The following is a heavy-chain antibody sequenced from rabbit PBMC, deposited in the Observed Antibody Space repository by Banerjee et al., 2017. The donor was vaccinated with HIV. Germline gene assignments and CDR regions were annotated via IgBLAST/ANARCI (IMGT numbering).Heavy chain of an antibody. Sequence: QSLEESGGDLVKPGASLTLTCKASGIDFSSYGISWVRQAPGKGLEWIGCIVSGSGSTYYASWAKGRFTISKTSSTTVTLQMTSLTVADTATYFCARVDIRISYAYYGMDLWGQGTLVTVS. V-gene: IGHV1S40*01. CDR3: ARVDIRISYAYYGMDL. CDR2: IVSGSGST. J-gene: IGHJ6*01. CDR1: GIDFSSYG. D-gene: IGHD8-1*01.